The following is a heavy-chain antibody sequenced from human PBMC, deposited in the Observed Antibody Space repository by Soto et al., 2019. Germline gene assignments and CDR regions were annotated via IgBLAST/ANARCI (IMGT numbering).Heavy chain of an antibody. Sequence: LRLSCAASGFTFSSYWMHWVRQAPGKGLVWVSRINSDGSSTNYADFVKGRFTISRDNAKNTLYLQMNSLRVEDTAVYYCSRVGGSTWHWGQGTLVTVSS. D-gene: IGHD1-26*01. V-gene: IGHV3-74*01. CDR3: SRVGGSTWH. CDR1: GFTFSSYW. J-gene: IGHJ4*02. CDR2: INSDGSST.